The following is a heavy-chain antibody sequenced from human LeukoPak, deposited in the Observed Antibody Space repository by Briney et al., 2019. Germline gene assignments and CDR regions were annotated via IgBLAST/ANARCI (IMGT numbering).Heavy chain of an antibody. J-gene: IGHJ4*02. CDR1: GFTFSSYG. Sequence: GGSLRLSCAASGFTFSSYGMHWVRQAPGKGLEWVAVIWYDGSNKYHADSVKGRFTISRDNSKNTLYLQMNSLRAEDTAVYYCARDPGRYYDILTGYLSYYFDYWGQGTLVTVSS. CDR2: IWYDGSNK. CDR3: ARDPGRYYDILTGYLSYYFDY. D-gene: IGHD3-9*01. V-gene: IGHV3-33*01.